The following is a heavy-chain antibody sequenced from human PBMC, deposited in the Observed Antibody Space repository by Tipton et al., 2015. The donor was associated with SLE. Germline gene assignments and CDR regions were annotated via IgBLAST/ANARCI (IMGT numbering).Heavy chain of an antibody. CDR1: GGSINNNTYY. V-gene: IGHV4-61*02. Sequence: TLSLTCTVSGGSINNNTYYWSWIRQPAGKGLEWIGRIYSSGSAKDKSSLKSRLTISLDTSKNQFSLKLNSVTAADTAVYYCARRGIYGSGSYYPPFDYWGQGMLVIVSS. J-gene: IGHJ4*02. CDR3: ARRGIYGSGSYYPPFDY. CDR2: IYSSGSA. D-gene: IGHD3-10*01.